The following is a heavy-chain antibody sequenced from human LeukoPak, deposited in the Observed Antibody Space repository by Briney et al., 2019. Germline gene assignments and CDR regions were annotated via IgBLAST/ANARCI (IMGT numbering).Heavy chain of an antibody. J-gene: IGHJ4*02. Sequence: ASVMVSCTASGYTFTSYGISWVRQAPGQGLEWMGWISAYNGNTNYAQKLQGRVTMTTDTSTSTAYMELRSLRSDDTAVYYCARVYRDYYDSSGYYRPDYWGQGTLVTVSS. V-gene: IGHV1-18*01. D-gene: IGHD3-22*01. CDR1: GYTFTSYG. CDR3: ARVYRDYYDSSGYYRPDY. CDR2: ISAYNGNT.